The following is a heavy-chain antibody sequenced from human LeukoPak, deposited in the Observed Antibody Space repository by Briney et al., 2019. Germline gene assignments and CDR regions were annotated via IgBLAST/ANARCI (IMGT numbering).Heavy chain of an antibody. CDR1: GYTFTSYA. CDR3: ARDRVDDFWSGYGSLYYGMDV. D-gene: IGHD3-3*01. Sequence: GASVKVSCKASGYTFTSYAMHWVRQAPGQRLEWMGWINAGNGNTKYSQKFQGRVTITRDTSASTAYMELSSLRSEDTAVYYCARDRVDDFWSGYGSLYYGMDVWGQGTTVTVSS. V-gene: IGHV1-3*01. CDR2: INAGNGNT. J-gene: IGHJ6*02.